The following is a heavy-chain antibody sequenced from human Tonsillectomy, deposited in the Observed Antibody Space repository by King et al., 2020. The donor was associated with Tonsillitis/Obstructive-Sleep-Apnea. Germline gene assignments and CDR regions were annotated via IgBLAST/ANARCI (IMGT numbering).Heavy chain of an antibody. CDR3: ARGRDEAYYDFVTGYFDY. V-gene: IGHV4-34*01. Sequence: VQLQQWGAGLLKPSETLSLTCAVYGGSFSGYYWNWIRQPPGKGLEWIGEINHSGSTNYKPSLRSRVTMSVDTSKNQFSLQLSSVTAADTAVYYCARGRDEAYYDFVTGYFDYWGQGNLVTVSS. CDR2: INHSGST. CDR1: GGSFSGYY. J-gene: IGHJ4*02. D-gene: IGHD3-9*01.